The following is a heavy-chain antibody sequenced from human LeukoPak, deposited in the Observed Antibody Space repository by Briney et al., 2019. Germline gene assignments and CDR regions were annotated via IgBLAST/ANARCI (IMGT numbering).Heavy chain of an antibody. V-gene: IGHV1-2*02. Sequence: ASAKVSCKASGYTFTGYFIHWVRQAPGQGLEWMGWINPNSGGTNYAQKFQGRVTMTRDTSISTAYMELSRLRSDDTAVYYCARDLTTVTNGDHWGQGTLVTVSS. J-gene: IGHJ4*02. CDR1: GYTFTGYF. CDR3: ARDLTTVTNGDH. D-gene: IGHD4-17*01. CDR2: INPNSGGT.